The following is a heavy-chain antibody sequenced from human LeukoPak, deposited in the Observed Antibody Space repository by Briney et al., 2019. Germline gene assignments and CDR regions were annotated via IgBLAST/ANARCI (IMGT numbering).Heavy chain of an antibody. CDR3: ASNYYDSSGYYYFDY. V-gene: IGHV1-69*13. CDR1: GGTFSSYA. Sequence: SVKVSCKASGGTFSSYAISWVRQAPGQGLEWMGGIIPIFGTANYAQKFQGRVMITADESTSTAYMELSSLRSEDTAVYYCASNYYDSSGYYYFDYWGQGTLVTVSS. CDR2: IIPIFGTA. J-gene: IGHJ4*02. D-gene: IGHD3-22*01.